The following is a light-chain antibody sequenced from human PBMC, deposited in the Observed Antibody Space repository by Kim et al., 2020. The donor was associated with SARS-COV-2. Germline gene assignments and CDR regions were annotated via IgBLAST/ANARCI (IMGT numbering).Light chain of an antibody. CDR3: QPSYSTPQT. V-gene: IGKV1-39*01. Sequence: ASVGDRVTITCRASQSISSYLNWYQQKPGKAPKLLIYAASSLQSGVPSRFSGSGSCTDFTLTISSLQPEDFATYYCQPSYSTPQTFGQGTKVDIK. CDR1: QSISSY. J-gene: IGKJ1*01. CDR2: AAS.